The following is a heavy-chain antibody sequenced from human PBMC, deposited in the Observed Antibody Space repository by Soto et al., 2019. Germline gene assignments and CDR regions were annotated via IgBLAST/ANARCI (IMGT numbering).Heavy chain of an antibody. J-gene: IGHJ2*01. V-gene: IGHV4-34*01. Sequence: QVQLQQWGAGPLRPLETLSLTCGVSGGSFSGYYWAWIRQSPGKGLEWIGEINDRGSINYNPSLKSRVSISVATSKNHYSLNLRSVTAADTAVYYCARECHDILTGPPWVWYFDLWGRGTLVTVSS. CDR2: INDRGSI. CDR3: ARECHDILTGPPWVWYFDL. CDR1: GGSFSGYY. D-gene: IGHD3-9*01.